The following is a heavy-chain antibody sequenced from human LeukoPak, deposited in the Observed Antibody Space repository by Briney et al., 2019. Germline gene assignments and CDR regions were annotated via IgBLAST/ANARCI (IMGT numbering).Heavy chain of an antibody. Sequence: ASVKVSCKACGGTLSRYAISWVRRAPGQGLEWMGWINPNSGGTNYAQKFQGRVTMTRDTSISTAYMELSRLRSDDTAVYYCARDSSSWYSSLVWAFDIWGQGTMVTVSS. CDR2: INPNSGGT. V-gene: IGHV1-2*02. J-gene: IGHJ3*02. CDR3: ARDSSSWYSSLVWAFDI. D-gene: IGHD6-13*01. CDR1: GGTLSRYA.